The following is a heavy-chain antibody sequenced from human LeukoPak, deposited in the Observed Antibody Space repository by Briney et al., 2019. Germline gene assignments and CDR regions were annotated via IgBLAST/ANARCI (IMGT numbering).Heavy chain of an antibody. CDR3: ARDYGGTIDFDY. V-gene: IGHV1-18*04. CDR2: ISAYNGNT. J-gene: IGHJ4*02. D-gene: IGHD4-23*01. Sequence: ALVKVSCKASGYTFTGYYMHWVRQAPGQGLEWMGWISAYNGNTNYAQKLQGRVTMTTDTSTSTAYMELRSLRSDDTAVYYCARDYGGTIDFDYWGQGTLVTVSS. CDR1: GYTFTGYY.